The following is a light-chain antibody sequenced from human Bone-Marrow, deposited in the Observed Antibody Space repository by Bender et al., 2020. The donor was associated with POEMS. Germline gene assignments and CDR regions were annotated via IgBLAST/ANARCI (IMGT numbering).Light chain of an antibody. J-gene: IGLJ3*02. CDR3: SSQTTSNTQV. CDR2: GYN. CDR1: SSNTGSGYD. Sequence: QSVLTQPPSVSGAPGQRVTISCTGSSSNTGSGYDINWYQHLPGTAPKLLIYGYNNRPSGVPDRFSGSKSGNTASLTISGLQAEDEADYYCSSQTTSNTQVFGGGTKVTVL. V-gene: IGLV1-40*01.